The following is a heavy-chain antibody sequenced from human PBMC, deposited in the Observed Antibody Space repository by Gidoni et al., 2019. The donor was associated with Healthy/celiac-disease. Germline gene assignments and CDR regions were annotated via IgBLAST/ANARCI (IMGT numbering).Heavy chain of an antibody. CDR3: ARGHFGTPFDI. V-gene: IGHV4-34*01. Sequence: QVQLQQWGAGLLKPSETLSLTSAVYGGSFSGYYWSWIRQPPGKGLEWIGEINHSGCTNYNPPLKSRVTIPLDTSKNQFSLKLSSVTAADTAVYYCARGHFGTPFDIWGQGTIVTVSP. CDR1: GGSFSGYY. D-gene: IGHD3-10*01. CDR2: INHSGCT. J-gene: IGHJ3*02.